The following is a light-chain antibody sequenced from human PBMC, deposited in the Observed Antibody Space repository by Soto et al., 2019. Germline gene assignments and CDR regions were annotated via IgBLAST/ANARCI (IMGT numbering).Light chain of an antibody. CDR3: QHYNNWPPWT. V-gene: IGKV3-15*01. J-gene: IGKJ1*01. CDR2: GAS. CDR1: QSVSSN. Sequence: EIVMTQSPATLSVSPGERATLSCRASQSVSSNLAWYQQKPGQAPRLLIYGASTRATGIPARFSGSGSGTDFTLTISSLQSEDFALYYCQHYNNWPPWTFGQGTKVXIK.